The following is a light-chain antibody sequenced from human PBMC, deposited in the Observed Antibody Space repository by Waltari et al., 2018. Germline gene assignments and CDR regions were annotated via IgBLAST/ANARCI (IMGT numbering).Light chain of an antibody. V-gene: IGKV3-15*01. Sequence: EIVMAQSPGTLSVSPGARVTLSCRASQSVSRNLAWYQQRPGQAPRLLVYGASTRATGVPASFSGSGSGTDFTLTISSLQSEDFAIYFCQQYNSWPYTFGQGTKLEMK. CDR1: QSVSRN. CDR2: GAS. CDR3: QQYNSWPYT. J-gene: IGKJ2*01.